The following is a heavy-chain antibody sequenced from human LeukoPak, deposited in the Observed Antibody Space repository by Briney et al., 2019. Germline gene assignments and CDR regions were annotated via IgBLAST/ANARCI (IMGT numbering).Heavy chain of an antibody. J-gene: IGHJ4*02. Sequence: PGGSLRLSCAASGFTVSSNYMSWGRQAPGKGLEGVSAISGSGGGTYYADSVKGRFTISRDNSKNTLYLQMNSLRAEDTAVYYCAKGSHSYYGDYVDYWGQGTLVTVSS. CDR1: GFTVSSNY. CDR2: ISGSGGGT. CDR3: AKGSHSYYGDYVDY. V-gene: IGHV3-23*01. D-gene: IGHD4-17*01.